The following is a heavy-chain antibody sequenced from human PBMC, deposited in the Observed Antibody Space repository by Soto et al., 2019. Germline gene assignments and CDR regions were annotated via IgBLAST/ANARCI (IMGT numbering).Heavy chain of an antibody. CDR1: GAPTESYF. CDR3: ARELWGFCGADCYPLVH. D-gene: IGHD2-21*02. J-gene: IGHJ3*01. CDR2: MYNTGST. Sequence: SETQSLTCTAGGAPTESYFWCWIRQPPEKGLEWIGYMYNTGSTIYKPSLKSRVTISVDTSKNQFSLKLNSVTAADTAVYYCARELWGFCGADCYPLVHWCPGPTVTV. V-gene: IGHV4-59*01.